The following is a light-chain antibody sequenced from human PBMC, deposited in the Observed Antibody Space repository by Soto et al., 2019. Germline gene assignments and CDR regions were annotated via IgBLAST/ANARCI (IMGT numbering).Light chain of an antibody. CDR1: QSVSSSY. CDR3: QQFPVT. J-gene: IGKJ1*01. Sequence: EIVLTQSPGTLSLSPGERATLSCTASQSVSSSYLAWYQQKPGQAPRLLIYGASSRATGIPDRFSGSGSGTDFTLTISRLEPEDFAVYYCQQFPVTFGQGTKVEIK. CDR2: GAS. V-gene: IGKV3-20*01.